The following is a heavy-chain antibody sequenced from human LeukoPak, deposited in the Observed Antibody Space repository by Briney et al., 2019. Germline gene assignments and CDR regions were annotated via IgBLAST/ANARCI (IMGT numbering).Heavy chain of an antibody. CDR2: ISSSGSTI. CDR1: GFTFSSYE. Sequence: GGSLRLSCAASGFTFSSYEMNWVRQAPGKGLEWVSYISSSGSTIYYADSVKGRFTISRDNSKNTLYLQMNSLRAEDTAVYYCAKKYSTGLDPWGQGTLVTVSS. J-gene: IGHJ5*02. V-gene: IGHV3-48*03. CDR3: AKKYSTGLDP. D-gene: IGHD1-26*01.